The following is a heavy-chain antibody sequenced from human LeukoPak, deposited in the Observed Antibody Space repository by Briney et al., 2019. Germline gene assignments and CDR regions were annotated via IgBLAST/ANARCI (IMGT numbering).Heavy chain of an antibody. V-gene: IGHV1-3*01. CDR1: GYTFTSYA. CDR3: ARVARYSYGSDY. Sequence: RASVKVSCKASGYTFTSYAMHWVRQAPGQRLEWMGWISAGNGNTKYSQKFQGRVTITRDTSASTAYMELSSLRSEDTAVYYCARVARYSYGSDYWGQGTLVTVSS. CDR2: ISAGNGNT. D-gene: IGHD5-18*01. J-gene: IGHJ4*02.